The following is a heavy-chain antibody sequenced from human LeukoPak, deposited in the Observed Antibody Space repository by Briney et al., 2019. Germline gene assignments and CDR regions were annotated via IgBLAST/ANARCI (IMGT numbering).Heavy chain of an antibody. Sequence: GGSLRLSCAASGFTFSSYWMHWVRQAPGRGLVWVSRINTDGSSTSYADSVKGRFTISRDNAKNTLYLQMNSLRAEDTAVYYCARVVYCGGDCYSGFDYWGQGTLVTVSS. D-gene: IGHD2-21*01. J-gene: IGHJ4*02. CDR1: GFTFSSYW. CDR3: ARVVYCGGDCYSGFDY. CDR2: INTDGSST. V-gene: IGHV3-74*01.